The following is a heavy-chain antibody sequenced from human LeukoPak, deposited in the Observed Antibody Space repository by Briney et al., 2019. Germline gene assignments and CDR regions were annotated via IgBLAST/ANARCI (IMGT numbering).Heavy chain of an antibody. V-gene: IGHV3-30-3*01. D-gene: IGHD2-21*02. CDR1: GFTFSTDA. J-gene: IGHJ3*01. CDR3: ARGGAYCRGDCPLDAFDP. CDR2: MSYDEGTK. Sequence: GRSLRLSCAASGFTFSTDAMHWVRQAPGKGLEWVAHMSYDEGTKYYADSVKGRFTISRDNSKNTLYLQMNSLRAEDTAFYYCARGGAYCRGDCPLDAFDPWGQGTMVTVSS.